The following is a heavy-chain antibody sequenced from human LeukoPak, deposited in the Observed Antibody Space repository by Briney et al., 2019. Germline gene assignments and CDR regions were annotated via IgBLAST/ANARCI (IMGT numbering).Heavy chain of an antibody. D-gene: IGHD4-11*01. CDR1: GYSISSGYY. Sequence: SETLSPTCTVPGYSISSGYYWGWIRQPPGKGLEWIGSIYHSGSTYYNPSLKSRVTISVDTSKNQFSLKLSSVTAADTAVYYCAGAVTTPSSDYYYMDVWRQRDHGHRLL. V-gene: IGHV4-38-2*02. CDR2: IYHSGST. CDR3: AGAVTTPSSDYYYMDV. J-gene: IGHJ6*03.